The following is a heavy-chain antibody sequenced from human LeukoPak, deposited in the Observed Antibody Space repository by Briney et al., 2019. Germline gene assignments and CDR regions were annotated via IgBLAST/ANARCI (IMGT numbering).Heavy chain of an antibody. J-gene: IGHJ4*02. CDR3: ARQGSSSWLYYFDY. CDR2: IDYSGST. D-gene: IGHD6-13*01. CDR1: GGSISGYY. V-gene: IGHV4-59*08. Sequence: SETLSLTCTVSGGSISGYYWSWIRQPPGKGLEWIGYIDYSGSTYHNPSLKSRVTISIDTSKNQFSLKLSSVTAADTAVYYCARQGSSSWLYYFDYWGQGVLVTVSS.